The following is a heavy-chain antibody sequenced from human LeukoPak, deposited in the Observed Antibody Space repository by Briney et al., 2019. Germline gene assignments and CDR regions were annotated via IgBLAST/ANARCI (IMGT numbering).Heavy chain of an antibody. D-gene: IGHD3-10*01. V-gene: IGHV1-8*01. CDR3: ARGSRSGDY. CDR1: GYTFTNYD. J-gene: IGHJ4*02. CDR2: MNPNSGKT. Sequence: ASVKVSCKTSGYTFTNYDINWVRQATGQGLEWMGWMNPNSGKTGYAQRFQGRVIMTRDLSTTTAYMELSSLGFEDTAIYFCARGSRSGDYWGQGTQVTVSS.